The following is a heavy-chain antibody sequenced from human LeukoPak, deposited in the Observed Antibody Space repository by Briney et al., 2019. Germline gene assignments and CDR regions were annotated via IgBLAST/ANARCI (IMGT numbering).Heavy chain of an antibody. CDR3: ARGEYGIEAAGNDY. CDR1: GFTFSSYA. J-gene: IGHJ4*02. Sequence: GGSLRLSCAASGFTFSSYAMSWVRQAPGKGLEWVSAISGSGGSTYYADSVKGRFTISRDNSKNTLYLQMNSLRAEDTAVYYCARGEYGIEAAGNDYWGQGTLVTVSS. D-gene: IGHD6-13*01. CDR2: ISGSGGST. V-gene: IGHV3-23*01.